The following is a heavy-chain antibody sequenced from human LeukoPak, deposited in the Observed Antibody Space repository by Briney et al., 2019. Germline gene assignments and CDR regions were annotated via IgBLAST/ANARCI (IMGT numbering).Heavy chain of an antibody. CDR1: GGTFSSYA. Sequence: SVKVSCKASGGTFSSYAISWVPEAPGQGLEWMGGIIPIFGTANYAQKFQGRVTITTDESTSTAYMELSSLRSEDTAVYYCARNTRYGDYFDYWGQGTLVTVSS. V-gene: IGHV1-69*05. D-gene: IGHD4-17*01. CDR3: ARNTRYGDYFDY. CDR2: IIPIFGTA. J-gene: IGHJ4*02.